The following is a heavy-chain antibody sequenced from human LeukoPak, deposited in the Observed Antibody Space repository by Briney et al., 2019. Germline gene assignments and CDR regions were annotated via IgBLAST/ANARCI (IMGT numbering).Heavy chain of an antibody. J-gene: IGHJ3*02. CDR1: GFTFSRYA. CDR3: ARGAHGQTYAFDI. V-gene: IGHV3-30-3*01. Sequence: GRSLRLSCAASGFTFSRYAMHWVRQAPGKGLEWVALISYDGTDKYYADSLKGRFTISRDNSKNTLYLQMNSLRADDTAVYSCARGAHGQTYAFDIRGQGTMVTVSS. CDR2: ISYDGTDK. D-gene: IGHD3-16*01.